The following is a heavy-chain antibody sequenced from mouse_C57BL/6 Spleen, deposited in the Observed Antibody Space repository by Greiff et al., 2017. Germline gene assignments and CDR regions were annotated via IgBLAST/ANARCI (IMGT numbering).Heavy chain of an antibody. CDR1: GFTFSSYA. Sequence: EVKLMESGGGLVKPGGSLKLSCAASGFTFSSYAMSWVRQTPEKRLEWVATISDGGSYTYYPDNVKGRFTISRDNAKNNLYLQMSHLKSEDTAMYYCARDDSSGSAWFAYWGQGTLVTVSA. J-gene: IGHJ3*01. V-gene: IGHV5-4*01. CDR2: ISDGGSYT. CDR3: ARDDSSGSAWFAY. D-gene: IGHD3-2*02.